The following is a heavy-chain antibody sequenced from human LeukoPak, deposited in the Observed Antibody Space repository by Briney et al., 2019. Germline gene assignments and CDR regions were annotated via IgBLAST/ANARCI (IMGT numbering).Heavy chain of an antibody. J-gene: IGHJ4*02. D-gene: IGHD3-10*01. V-gene: IGHV3-30*02. CDR3: AILGKYGSGTQGG. CDR1: GFTFSSYG. Sequence: PGGSLRLSCAASGFTFSSYGMHWVRQAPGKGLEWVAFIRYDGNVKHYADSVKGRFTISRDNSKNTLYLQMNSLRAEDTAVYYCAILGKYGSGTQGGWGQGTLVTVSS. CDR2: IRYDGNVK.